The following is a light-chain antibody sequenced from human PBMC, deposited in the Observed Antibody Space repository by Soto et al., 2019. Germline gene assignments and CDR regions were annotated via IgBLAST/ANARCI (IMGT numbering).Light chain of an antibody. V-gene: IGKV3-15*01. Sequence: EIVITQSPSTLTVAPGERATLSCRASQSAGTNLAWYQHKPGQAPRLLIHGAFTRATGIPARFSGSGSGTEFTLTISSLQSEDFAVFYCQQYNQWPITYGQGTRLEIK. CDR1: QSAGTN. J-gene: IGKJ5*01. CDR2: GAF. CDR3: QQYNQWPIT.